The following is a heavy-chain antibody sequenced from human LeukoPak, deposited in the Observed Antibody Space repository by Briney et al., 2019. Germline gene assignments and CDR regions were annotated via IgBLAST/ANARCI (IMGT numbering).Heavy chain of an antibody. CDR1: GYTFTSYA. D-gene: IGHD5-18*01. V-gene: IGHV1-3*01. CDR2: INAGNGNT. Sequence: ASVKVSCKASGYTFTSYAMHWVRQAPGQRLEWMGWINAGNGNTEYSQKFQGRVTITRDTSASTAYMELSSLRSEDTAVYYCARPTWIQLWAHFDYWGQGTLVTVSS. CDR3: ARPTWIQLWAHFDY. J-gene: IGHJ4*02.